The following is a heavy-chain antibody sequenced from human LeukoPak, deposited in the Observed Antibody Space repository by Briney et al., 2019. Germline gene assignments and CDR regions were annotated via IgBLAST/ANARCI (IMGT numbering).Heavy chain of an antibody. CDR1: EFTFNSYW. D-gene: IGHD3-22*01. Sequence: GGSLRLSCAASEFTFNSYWMHWVRQAPGKGPVWVSRINPDGRSTNYADSVKGRFTISRDNAKNTLYLQMNSLRAEDTAIYYCARVDGSGNSIFDYWGQGTLAPVSS. CDR3: ARVDGSGNSIFDY. CDR2: INPDGRST. J-gene: IGHJ4*02. V-gene: IGHV3-74*01.